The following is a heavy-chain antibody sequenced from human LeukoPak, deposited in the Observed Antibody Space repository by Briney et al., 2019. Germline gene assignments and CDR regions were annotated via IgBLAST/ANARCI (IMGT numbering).Heavy chain of an antibody. V-gene: IGHV1-2*02. CDR2: INPNSGGT. Sequence: ASVKVSCKASGYTFTGYYMHWVRQAPGQGLEWMGWINPNSGGTNYAQKFQGRVTMTRDTSISTAYMELSRLRSDDTAVYYCARVGYCSGGSCYSQSWFDPWGQGTLVTVSS. CDR1: GYTFTGYY. CDR3: ARVGYCSGGSCYSQSWFDP. D-gene: IGHD2-15*01. J-gene: IGHJ5*02.